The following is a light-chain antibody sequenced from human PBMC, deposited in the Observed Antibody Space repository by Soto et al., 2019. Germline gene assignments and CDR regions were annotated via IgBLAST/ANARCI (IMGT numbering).Light chain of an antibody. V-gene: IGKV3-11*01. CDR3: QQRYTWPIT. CDR1: QSVSSN. Sequence: EIVMTQSPATLSVSPGERATLSCRASQSVSSNLAWYQQKPGQAPRLLIYAASSSATGVPGRFSGSGSGADFTLTISSLEPEDFAVYYCQQRYTWPITFGQGTRLEIK. J-gene: IGKJ5*01. CDR2: AAS.